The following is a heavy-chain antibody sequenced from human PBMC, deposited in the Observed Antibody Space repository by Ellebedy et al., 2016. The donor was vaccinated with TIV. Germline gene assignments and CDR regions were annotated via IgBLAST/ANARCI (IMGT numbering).Heavy chain of an antibody. CDR3: ARIQASTGTIDY. CDR2: VDWDDDK. CDR1: GFSLTTSGVC. Sequence: SGPTLVKPTQTLTLTCTFSGFSLTTSGVCVSWIRQPPGKALEWLARVDWDDDKYYSTSLKTRLTISKDTSKNQVVLTMTNLDPVDTATYYCARIQASTGTIDYWGQGTLVTVSA. D-gene: IGHD1-7*01. J-gene: IGHJ4*02. V-gene: IGHV2-70*11.